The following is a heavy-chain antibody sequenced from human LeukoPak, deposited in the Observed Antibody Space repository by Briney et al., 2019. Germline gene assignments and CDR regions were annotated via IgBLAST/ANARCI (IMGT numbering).Heavy chain of an antibody. Sequence: SETLSLTCTVSGGSISSYYWSWIRQPPGKGLEWIGYIDYSGSTNYNPSLKSRVTISVDTSKNQFSLKLSSVTAADTAVYYCASGGDFWSGLSHLGIDDAFDIWGQGTLVTVSS. J-gene: IGHJ3*02. CDR1: GGSISSYY. CDR3: ASGGDFWSGLSHLGIDDAFDI. V-gene: IGHV4-59*01. D-gene: IGHD3-3*01. CDR2: IDYSGST.